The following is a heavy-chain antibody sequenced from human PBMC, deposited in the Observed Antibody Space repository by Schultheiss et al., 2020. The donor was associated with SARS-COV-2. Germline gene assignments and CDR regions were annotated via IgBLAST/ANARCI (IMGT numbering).Heavy chain of an antibody. CDR3: ARVWWELPRAGAFDI. D-gene: IGHD1-26*01. Sequence: ASVKVSCKASGYTFTSYYMHWVRQAPGQGLEWMGIIIPSGGSTSYAQKFQGRVTMTRDTSTSTVYMELSSLRSEDTAVYYCARVWWELPRAGAFDIWGQGTMVTVSS. V-gene: IGHV1-46*03. CDR2: IIPSGGST. CDR1: GYTFTSYY. J-gene: IGHJ3*02.